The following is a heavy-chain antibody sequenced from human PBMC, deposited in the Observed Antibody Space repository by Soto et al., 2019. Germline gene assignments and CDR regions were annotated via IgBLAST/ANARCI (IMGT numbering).Heavy chain of an antibody. D-gene: IGHD3-22*01. CDR1: GFTFSSYA. Sequence: PGGSLRLSCAASGFTFSSYAMHWVRQAPGKGLEWVAVIWYDGTNKYYADSVKGRFTISRDNSKNTLYLQMNSLRAEDTAVYYCARGAYYYDNSGYPHLHYWGQGTLVTVSS. V-gene: IGHV3-33*01. CDR3: ARGAYYYDNSGYPHLHY. J-gene: IGHJ4*02. CDR2: IWYDGTNK.